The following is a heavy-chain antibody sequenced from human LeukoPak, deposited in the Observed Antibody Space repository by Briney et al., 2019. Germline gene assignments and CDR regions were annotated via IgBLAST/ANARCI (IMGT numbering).Heavy chain of an antibody. CDR3: AKELGYCSSTSCSRYFDL. D-gene: IGHD2-2*01. J-gene: IGHJ2*01. CDR1: GFTFSSYA. CDR2: ISGSGGST. Sequence: PGGSLGLSCAASGFTFSSYAMSWVRQAPGKGLEWVSAISGSGGSTYYADSVKGRFTISRDNSKNTLYLQMNSLRAEDTAVYYCAKELGYCSSTSCSRYFDLWGRGTLVTVSS. V-gene: IGHV3-23*01.